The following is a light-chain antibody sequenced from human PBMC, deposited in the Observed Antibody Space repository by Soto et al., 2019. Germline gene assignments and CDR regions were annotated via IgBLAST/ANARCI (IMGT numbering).Light chain of an antibody. CDR3: QQYNNWLS. CDR1: QSVSSN. V-gene: IGKV3-15*01. J-gene: IGKJ5*01. Sequence: ENVLTQSPGTLSLSPGERATLSCRASQSVSSNLAWYQQKPGQAPRLLISYASSRATGIPARFSGSGSGTDFTLTISSLQSEDYAVYYCQQYNNWLSFGQGTDWRI. CDR2: YAS.